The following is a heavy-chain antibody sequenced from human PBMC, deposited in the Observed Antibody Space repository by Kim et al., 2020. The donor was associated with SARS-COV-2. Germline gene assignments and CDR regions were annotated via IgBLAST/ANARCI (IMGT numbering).Heavy chain of an antibody. CDR2: IYSSGST. V-gene: IGHV4-59*08. D-gene: IGHD1-26*01. J-gene: IGHJ4*01. CDR3: ARLGRWDRRYYFDY. Sequence: SETLSLTCTVSGGSISNYYWTWIRQPPGKGLEWIGYIYSSGSTSYNPSLKSRVTISIDTSKNQFSLNLSSVTAADTAAYYCARLGRWDRRYYFDYWGQGT. CDR1: GGSISNYY.